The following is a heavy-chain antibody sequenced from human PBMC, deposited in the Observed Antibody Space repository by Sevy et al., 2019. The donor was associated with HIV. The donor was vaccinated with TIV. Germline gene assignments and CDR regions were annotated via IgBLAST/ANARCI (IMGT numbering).Heavy chain of an antibody. J-gene: IGHJ6*02. D-gene: IGHD3-3*01. Sequence: GGSLRLSCVGSGISISSHWMNWVRQSPGKGLEWVSFVFSSSSYIYYADSVKGRFTISRDNAKNSLYLQMNSLRAEDTAVYYCARDKTILEGRYGMDVWGQGTTVTVSS. V-gene: IGHV3-21*01. CDR1: GISISSHW. CDR3: ARDKTILEGRYGMDV. CDR2: VFSSSSYI.